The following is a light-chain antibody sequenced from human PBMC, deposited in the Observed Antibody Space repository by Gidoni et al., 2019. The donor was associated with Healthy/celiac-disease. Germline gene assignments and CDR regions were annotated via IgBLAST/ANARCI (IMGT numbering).Light chain of an antibody. CDR3: LKYNSSPWT. CDR1: QGISNY. V-gene: IGKV1-27*01. Sequence: DIKMTQSPSSLSASVGDRVTITCRARQGISNYLAWYLQKPGKVPKLLIYAASTLPSGVPSRFIGSGSVTDFTLTISSLQPEDVATYYCLKYNSSPWTFGQGTKVEIK. CDR2: AAS. J-gene: IGKJ1*01.